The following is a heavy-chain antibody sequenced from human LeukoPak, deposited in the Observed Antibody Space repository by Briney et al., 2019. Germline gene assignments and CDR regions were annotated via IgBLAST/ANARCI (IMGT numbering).Heavy chain of an antibody. J-gene: IGHJ4*02. D-gene: IGHD3-16*02. CDR2: ISSSSSYI. CDR3: ARDSDYVWGSYRYDDY. Sequence: SGRSLRLSCAASGFTFSSYSMNWVRQAPGKGLEWVSSISSSSSYIYYADSVKGRFTISRDNAKNSLYLQMNSLRAEDTAVYYCARDSDYVWGSYRYDDYWGQGTLVTVSS. V-gene: IGHV3-21*01. CDR1: GFTFSSYS.